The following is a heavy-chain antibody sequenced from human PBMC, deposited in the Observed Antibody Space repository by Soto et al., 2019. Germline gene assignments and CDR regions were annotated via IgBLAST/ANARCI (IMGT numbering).Heavy chain of an antibody. CDR3: ARVAYCGGDCQRGFDH. CDR1: GGSISSGGYS. J-gene: IGHJ5*02. D-gene: IGHD2-21*02. V-gene: IGHV4-30-2*01. Sequence: QLQLQESGSGLVKPSQTLSLTCAVSGGSISSGGYSWSWIRQPSGKGLEWIGYIYHSGSTYYNPSLKSRVTISVDRSKNQFSLKLSSVTAADTAVYYCARVAYCGGDCQRGFDHWGQGTLVTVSS. CDR2: IYHSGST.